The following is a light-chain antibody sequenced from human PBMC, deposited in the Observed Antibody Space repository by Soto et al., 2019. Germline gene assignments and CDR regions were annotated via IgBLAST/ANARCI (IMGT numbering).Light chain of an antibody. J-gene: IGKJ4*01. CDR1: QTVSSSY. CDR2: GTS. V-gene: IGKV3-20*01. Sequence: ETVLTQSPGTLSLSPGEGATLFCSASQTVSSSYLGWYQQKPGQAPRLLIYGTSSRATGIPDRFSGSGSGTDFTLSNASMEPEDFAVYYCQQYGRSPVRTFGGGTKVEIK. CDR3: QQYGRSPVRT.